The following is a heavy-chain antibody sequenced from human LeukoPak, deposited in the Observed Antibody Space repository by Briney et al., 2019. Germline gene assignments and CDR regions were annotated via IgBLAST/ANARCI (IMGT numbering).Heavy chain of an antibody. D-gene: IGHD3-9*01. CDR1: GGSISSSSYY. V-gene: IGHV4-39*07. Sequence: SETLSLTCTVSGGSISSSSYYWGWIRQPPGKGLEWIGSIYYSGSTYYNPSLKSRVTISVDTSKNQFSLKLSSVTAADTAVYYCARGRPKLRYFDWLPRTGFDYWGQGTLVTVSS. J-gene: IGHJ4*02. CDR3: ARGRPKLRYFDWLPRTGFDY. CDR2: IYYSGST.